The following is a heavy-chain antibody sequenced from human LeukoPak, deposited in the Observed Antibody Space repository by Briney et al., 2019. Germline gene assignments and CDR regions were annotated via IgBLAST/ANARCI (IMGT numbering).Heavy chain of an antibody. CDR3: AKEGVRFYGDSTLNYFDY. J-gene: IGHJ4*02. CDR2: ISWNSGSI. CDR1: GFTFDDYA. Sequence: PGGSLRLSCAASGFTFDDYAMHWVRQAPGKGLEWVSGISWNSGSIGYADSVKGRFTISRDNAKNSLYQQMNSLRAEDTALYYCAKEGVRFYGDSTLNYFDYWGQGTLVTVSS. D-gene: IGHD4-17*01. V-gene: IGHV3-9*01.